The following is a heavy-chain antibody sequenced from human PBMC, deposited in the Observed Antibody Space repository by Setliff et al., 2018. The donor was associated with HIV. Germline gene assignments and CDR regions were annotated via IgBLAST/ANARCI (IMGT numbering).Heavy chain of an antibody. J-gene: IGHJ4*02. V-gene: IGHV1-18*01. CDR2: IGAYNGDT. D-gene: IGHD6-25*01. CDR1: GYTFVDDG. CDR3: SRDRSATWTPTTY. Sequence: ASVKVSCKASGYTFVDDGITWVRQAPGQGLEWMGWIGAYNGDTKYAQKFQDRVTMTIDTSASTAYMELRSLTSDDTAMYYCSRDRSATWTPTTYWGQGTRVTVSS.